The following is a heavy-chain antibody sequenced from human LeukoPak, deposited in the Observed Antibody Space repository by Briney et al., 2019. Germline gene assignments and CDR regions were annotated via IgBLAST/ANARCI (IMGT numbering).Heavy chain of an antibody. CDR2: IYYSGST. J-gene: IGHJ3*02. CDR3: ARRRYFDWFDAFDI. CDR1: GGSISSYY. Sequence: PSETLSLTYTVSGGSISSYYWSWIRQPPGKGLEWIGYIYYSGSTNYNPSLKSRVTISVDTSKNQFSLKLSSVTAADTAVYYCARRRYFDWFDAFDIWGQGTMVTVSS. D-gene: IGHD3-9*01. V-gene: IGHV4-59*01.